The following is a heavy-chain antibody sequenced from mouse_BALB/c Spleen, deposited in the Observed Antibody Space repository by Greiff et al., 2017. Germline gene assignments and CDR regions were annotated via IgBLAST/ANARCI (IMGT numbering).Heavy chain of an antibody. D-gene: IGHD1-1*01. J-gene: IGHJ4*01. Sequence: QVQLQQSGPGLVAPSQSLSITCTVSGFSLTGYGVNWVRQPPGKGLEWLGMIWGDGSTDYNSALKSRLSISKDNSKSQVFLKMNSLQTDDTARYYCARSPITTVVAYYAMDYWGQGTSVTVSS. V-gene: IGHV2-6-7*01. CDR3: ARSPITTVVAYYAMDY. CDR1: GFSLTGYG. CDR2: IWGDGST.